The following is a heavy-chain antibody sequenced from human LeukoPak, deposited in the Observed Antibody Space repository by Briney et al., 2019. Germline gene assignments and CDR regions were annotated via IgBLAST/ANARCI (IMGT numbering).Heavy chain of an antibody. J-gene: IGHJ4*02. CDR2: ISYDGSNK. V-gene: IGHV3-30-3*01. CDR1: GFTFSSYA. CDR3: ARDRGIAVAGTSHFDY. Sequence: GGSLRLSCAASGFTFSSYAMHWVRQAPGKGLEWVAVISYDGSNKYYADSVKGRFTISRDNSKNTLYLQMNSLRAEDTAVYYCARDRGIAVAGTSHFDYWGQGTLVTVSS. D-gene: IGHD6-19*01.